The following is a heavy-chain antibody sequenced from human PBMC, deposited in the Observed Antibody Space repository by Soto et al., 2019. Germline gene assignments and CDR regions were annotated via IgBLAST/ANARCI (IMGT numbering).Heavy chain of an antibody. CDR1: GFTFSNYA. CDR3: AKSRYADSSGDYYDF. Sequence: GGSLRLSCAASGFTFSNYAMSWVRQAPGKGLEWVSGIGGRGTSSYYADSVKGRFAISRDNSYNTLFLQLHSLRAEDTAVYYCAKSRYADSSGDYYDFWGQGTRVTVS. J-gene: IGHJ4*02. V-gene: IGHV3-23*01. D-gene: IGHD3-22*01. CDR2: IGGRGTSS.